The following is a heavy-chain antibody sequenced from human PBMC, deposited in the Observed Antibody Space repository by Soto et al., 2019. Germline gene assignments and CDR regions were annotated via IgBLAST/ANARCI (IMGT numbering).Heavy chain of an antibody. V-gene: IGHV4-59*01. CDR3: ARGEDTAVAGLWDH. Sequence: LALTCTVSGGSISTYYWSWIRQPPGKGLEWIGYIYYSGSTNYNPSLKSRVTISIDTSKNQFSLKLSSVTAADTALYYCARGEDTAVAGLWDHWGQGTLVTVSS. CDR2: IYYSGST. J-gene: IGHJ4*02. D-gene: IGHD6-19*01. CDR1: GGSISTYY.